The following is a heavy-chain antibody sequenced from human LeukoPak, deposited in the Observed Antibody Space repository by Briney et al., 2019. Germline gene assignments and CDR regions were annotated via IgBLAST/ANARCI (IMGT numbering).Heavy chain of an antibody. J-gene: IGHJ2*01. CDR2: ISGSGGST. Sequence: PGGFLRLSCAASGFTFSGYAMSWVRQAPGKGLEWVSAISGSGGSTYYADSVKGRFTISRDNSKNTLYLQMNSLRAEDTAVYYCAKVVYDFYWYFDLWGRGTLVTVSS. CDR3: AKVVYDFYWYFDL. D-gene: IGHD1-1*01. CDR1: GFTFSGYA. V-gene: IGHV3-23*01.